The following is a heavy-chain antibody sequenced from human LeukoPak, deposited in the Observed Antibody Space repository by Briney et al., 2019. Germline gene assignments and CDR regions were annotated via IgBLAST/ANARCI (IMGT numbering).Heavy chain of an antibody. CDR2: IIPDLGIA. V-gene: IGHV1-69*04. J-gene: IGHJ4*02. CDR1: GGTFSSYA. D-gene: IGHD3-10*01. CDR3: ARMYYYGSGSQRAFDY. Sequence: SVKVSCKASGGTFSSYAIRWVRQAPGRGLEWMGRIIPDLGIANYAQKFQGRVTITADKSTSTAYMELSSLKSEDTAVYYCARMYYYGSGSQRAFDYWGQGTLVTVSS.